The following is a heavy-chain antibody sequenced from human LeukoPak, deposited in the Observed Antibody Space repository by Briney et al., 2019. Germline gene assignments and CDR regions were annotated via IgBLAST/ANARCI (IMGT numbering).Heavy chain of an antibody. Sequence: SETLSLTWTVSGASTSSYYWAWIRQPAGKGLEWIGRIYGSGSTNYNPSLQRRVTMSIDTSENQFSLNLTSVTAADTATYYCATFKYDSWFFDNWGQGTLVTVSS. V-gene: IGHV4-4*07. CDR3: ATFKYDSWFFDN. CDR2: IYGSGST. CDR1: GASTSSYY. D-gene: IGHD3-16*01. J-gene: IGHJ4*02.